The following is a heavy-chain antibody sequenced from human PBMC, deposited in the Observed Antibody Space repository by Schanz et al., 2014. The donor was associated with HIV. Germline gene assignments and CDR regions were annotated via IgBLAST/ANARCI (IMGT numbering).Heavy chain of an antibody. D-gene: IGHD1-20*01. Sequence: EVQLVESGGHLVQPGRSLRLSCAASGFTFTDYAMHWVRQVPGKGLEWVAGISWHGYTVGYADSVKGRFTISRDNAKNTLYLQMNSLRAEDTAVYYCARDYHWNWFDPWGQGTLVTVSS. CDR1: GFTFTDYA. J-gene: IGHJ5*02. CDR2: ISWHGYTV. V-gene: IGHV3-9*01. CDR3: ARDYHWNWFDP.